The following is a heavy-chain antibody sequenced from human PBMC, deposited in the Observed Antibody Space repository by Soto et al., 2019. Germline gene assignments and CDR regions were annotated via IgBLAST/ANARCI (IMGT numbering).Heavy chain of an antibody. V-gene: IGHV3-33*01. CDR1: GFTFSSYG. Sequence: GWSLRIACAASGFTFSSYGMHWVRQAPGKGLEWVVVIWYDGSIKYYADSVKSRFNIFREKYRHTLYLQMKSLRAEDTAVYYCARDRVATIWLSPSRDYGMDVWGQGTTVTVSS. J-gene: IGHJ6*02. D-gene: IGHD5-12*01. CDR2: IWYDGSIK. CDR3: ARDRVATIWLSPSRDYGMDV.